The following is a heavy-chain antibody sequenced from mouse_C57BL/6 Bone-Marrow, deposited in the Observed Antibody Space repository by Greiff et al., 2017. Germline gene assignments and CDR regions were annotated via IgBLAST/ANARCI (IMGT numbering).Heavy chain of an antibody. CDR2: IGPGSGST. D-gene: IGHD1-1*01. CDR1: GYTFTDYY. Sequence: VQLQQSGAELVKPGASVKISCKASGYTFTDYYINWVKQRPGQGLEWIGKIGPGSGSTYYNEKFKGKATLTADKSSSTAYMQLSSLTSEDSAVYFCARSGHYYGSFYWYFDVWGTGTTVTVSS. J-gene: IGHJ1*03. CDR3: ARSGHYYGSFYWYFDV. V-gene: IGHV1-77*01.